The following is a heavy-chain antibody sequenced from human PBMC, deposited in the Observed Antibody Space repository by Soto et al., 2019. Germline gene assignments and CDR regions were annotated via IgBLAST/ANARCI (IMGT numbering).Heavy chain of an antibody. Sequence: GGSLRLSCAASGFTFSSYSMNWVRQAPGKGLEWVSSISSSSSYIYYADSVKGRFTISRDNAKNSLYLQMNSLRAEDTAVYYCARGKHTTPFDPWGQGTLVTAPQ. V-gene: IGHV3-21*01. CDR2: ISSSSSYI. CDR3: ARGKHTTPFDP. J-gene: IGHJ5*02. CDR1: GFTFSSYS.